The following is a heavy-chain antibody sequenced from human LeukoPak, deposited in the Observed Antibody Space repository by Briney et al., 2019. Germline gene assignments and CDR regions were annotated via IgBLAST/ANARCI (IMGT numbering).Heavy chain of an antibody. D-gene: IGHD3-22*01. J-gene: IGHJ4*02. V-gene: IGHV3-30*18. CDR3: AKYPAYYYDSSGYYYEH. Sequence: GGSLRLSCAASGFAFSSYGMHWVRQASGKGLEWVAVISYDGSNKYYADSVKGRFTISRDNSKNTLYLQMNSLRAEDTAVYYCAKYPAYYYDSSGYYYEHWGQGTLVTVSS. CDR1: GFAFSSYG. CDR2: ISYDGSNK.